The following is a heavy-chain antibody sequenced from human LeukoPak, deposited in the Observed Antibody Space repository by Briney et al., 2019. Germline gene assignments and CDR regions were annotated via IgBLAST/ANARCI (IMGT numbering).Heavy chain of an antibody. CDR2: IYYSGST. V-gene: IGHV4-59*12. CDR1: GGSISSYY. CDR3: ASSRWYNWLGY. D-gene: IGHD6-13*01. Sequence: PSETLSLTCTVSGGSISSYYWSWIRQPPGKGLEWIGYIYYSGSTNYNPSLKSRVTISVDTSKNQFSLKLRSVTAADTAVYYCASSRWYNWLGYWGQGTLVTVSS. J-gene: IGHJ4*02.